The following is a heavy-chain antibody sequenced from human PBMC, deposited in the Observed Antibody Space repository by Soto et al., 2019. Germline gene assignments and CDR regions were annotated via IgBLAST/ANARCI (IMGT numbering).Heavy chain of an antibody. CDR3: ATEYNWTVDFEF. CDR2: IWYDGNNK. D-gene: IGHD1-20*01. CDR1: GFTFSSHG. J-gene: IGHJ4*02. Sequence: VQLVESGGGVVQPGGSLRLSCAASGFTFSSHGMHWVRQTPGKGLEWVANIWYDGNNKYYGDSVKGRFTISRDNSKNTLYLQMNSLRAEDTAVYYCATEYNWTVDFEFWGRGTLVAVSS. V-gene: IGHV3-33*01.